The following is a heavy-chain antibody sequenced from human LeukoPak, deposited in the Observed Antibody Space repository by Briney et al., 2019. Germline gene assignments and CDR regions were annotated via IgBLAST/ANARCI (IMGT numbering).Heavy chain of an antibody. J-gene: IGHJ4*02. CDR3: ARGGAGNHFDY. CDR1: GFTFSSYA. D-gene: IGHD1-26*01. V-gene: IGHV3-30-3*01. CDR2: ISYDGSNK. Sequence: GGSLRLSCAASGFTFSSYAMHWVRQAPGKGLEWVAVISYDGSNKYYADSVKGRFTISRDNSKNTLYLQMNSLRAEDTAVYYCARGGAGNHFDYWGQGTLVTVSS.